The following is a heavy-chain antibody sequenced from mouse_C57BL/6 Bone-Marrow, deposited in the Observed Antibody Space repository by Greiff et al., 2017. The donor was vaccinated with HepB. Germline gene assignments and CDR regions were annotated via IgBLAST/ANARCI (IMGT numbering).Heavy chain of an antibody. CDR2: ISDGGSYT. Sequence: EVKLLESGGGLVKPGGSLKLSCAASGFTFSSYAMSWVRQTPEKRLEWVATISDGGSYTYYPDNVKGRFTISRDNAKNNLYLQMSHLKSEDTAMYYCARDEDYYGSSYAWFAYWGQGTLVTVSA. D-gene: IGHD1-1*01. J-gene: IGHJ3*01. CDR1: GFTFSSYA. CDR3: ARDEDYYGSSYAWFAY. V-gene: IGHV5-4*01.